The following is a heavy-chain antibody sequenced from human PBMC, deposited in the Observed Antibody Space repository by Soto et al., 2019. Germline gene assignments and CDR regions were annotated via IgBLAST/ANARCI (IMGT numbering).Heavy chain of an antibody. V-gene: IGHV3-33*01. J-gene: IGHJ4*02. CDR2: IWYDGSNK. Sequence: GGSLRLSCAASGFTFSSYGMHWVRQAPGKGLEWVAVIWYDGSNKYYADSVKGRFTISRDNSKNTLYLQMNSLRAEDTAVYYCARDVAYRSSWYPPGYWGQGTLVTVSS. D-gene: IGHD6-13*01. CDR3: ARDVAYRSSWYPPGY. CDR1: GFTFSSYG.